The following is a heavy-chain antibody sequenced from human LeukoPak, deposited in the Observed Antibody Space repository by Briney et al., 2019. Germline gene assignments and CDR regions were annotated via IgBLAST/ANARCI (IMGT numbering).Heavy chain of an antibody. CDR1: GFTVSDFY. V-gene: IGHV3-11*01. D-gene: IGHD2-2*01. CDR3: AKSCSSTSCYQFGYYFDY. J-gene: IGHJ4*02. Sequence: PGGSLRLSCAASGFTVSDFYMNWIRQAPGKGLEWLTYISNMGTTTSYADSAKGRFTVSRDNANNSLSLQMNILRAEDTAVYYCAKSCSSTSCYQFGYYFDYWGQGTLVTVSS. CDR2: ISNMGTTT.